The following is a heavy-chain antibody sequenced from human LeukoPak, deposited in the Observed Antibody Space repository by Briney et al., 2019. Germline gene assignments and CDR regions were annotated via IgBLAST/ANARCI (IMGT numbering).Heavy chain of an antibody. V-gene: IGHV3-30*01. Sequence: PGGSLRLSCAASGFTFSNYAIHWVRQAPGKGLEWVSLISSGGTYEYYADSVKGRFTISRDNSKNTLYLQLNSLRAEDTAVYCCARDCTYYYDSGSSGPHYFDNWGQGTLVTVSS. J-gene: IGHJ4*02. D-gene: IGHD3-10*01. CDR1: GFTFSNYA. CDR2: ISSGGTYE. CDR3: ARDCTYYYDSGSSGPHYFDN.